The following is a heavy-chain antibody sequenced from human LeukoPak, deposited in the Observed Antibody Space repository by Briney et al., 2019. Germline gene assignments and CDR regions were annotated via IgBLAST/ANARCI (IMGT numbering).Heavy chain of an antibody. CDR2: ISSSSTI. CDR3: ATNRIGIAARPLDY. V-gene: IGHV3-48*02. CDR1: GFTFSSYS. Sequence: GGSLRLSCAASGFTFSSYSMNWVRQAPGKGLEWVSYISSSSTIYYADSVKGRFTISRDNAKNSLYLQMNSLRDEDTAVYYCATNRIGIAARPLDYWGQGTLVTVSS. J-gene: IGHJ4*02. D-gene: IGHD6-6*01.